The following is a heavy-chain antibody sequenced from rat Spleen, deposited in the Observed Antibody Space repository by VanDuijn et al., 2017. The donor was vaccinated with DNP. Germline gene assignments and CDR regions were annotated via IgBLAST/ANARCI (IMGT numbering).Heavy chain of an antibody. CDR3: ARRGYGGRGFFDY. D-gene: IGHD1-11*01. CDR2: ITYDVIRT. Sequence: EVQLVESGGGFVQPGRSLKLSCAASGFTFSNYGMAWVRQAPTKGLEWVATITYDVIRTYYRDSVKGRFTISRDNAKSTLNLQMDSLRSEDTATYYCARRGYGGRGFFDYWGQGVMVTVSS. CDR1: GFTFSNYG. V-gene: IGHV5-29*01. J-gene: IGHJ2*01.